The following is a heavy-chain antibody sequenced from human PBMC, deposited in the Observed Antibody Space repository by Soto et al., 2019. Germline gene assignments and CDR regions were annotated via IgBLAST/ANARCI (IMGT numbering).Heavy chain of an antibody. D-gene: IGHD2-2*01. V-gene: IGHV1-3*01. Sequence: ASVKVSCKASGYTFTSYAMHWVRQAPGQRLEWMGWINAGNGNTKYSQKFQGRVTITTDTSASTAYMDLSSLRSEDTAVYYCAREYCSSTSCYSYFQHWGQGTLVTVSS. CDR1: GYTFTSYA. J-gene: IGHJ1*01. CDR3: AREYCSSTSCYSYFQH. CDR2: INAGNGNT.